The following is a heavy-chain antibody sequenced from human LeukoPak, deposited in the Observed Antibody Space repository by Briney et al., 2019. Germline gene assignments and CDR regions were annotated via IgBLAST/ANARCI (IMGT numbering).Heavy chain of an antibody. D-gene: IGHD2-21*02. V-gene: IGHV3-23*01. CDR2: ISGSGSST. CDR3: VVTSGGYFDY. CDR1: GFTFSSYD. Sequence: PGGSLRLSCAASGFTFSSYDMSWVRQAPAKGLEWVSAISGSGSSTYYADSVKGRFTISRDNSKNTLCLQMNSLRAEDTAVYYCVVTSGGYFDYWGQGTLVTVSS. J-gene: IGHJ4*02.